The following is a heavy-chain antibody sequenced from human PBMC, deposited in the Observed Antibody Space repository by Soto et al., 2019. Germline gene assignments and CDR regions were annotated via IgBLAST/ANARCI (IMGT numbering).Heavy chain of an antibody. CDR2: IYSGGST. CDR3: ARDRVESGYPEYFQH. Sequence: EVQLVESGGGLIQPGGSLRLSCAASGFTVSSNYMSWVRQAPGKGLEWVSVIYSGGSTYYADSVKGRFIISRDNSKNTLYLQMNSLRAEDTAVYYCARDRVESGYPEYFQHWGQGTLVTVPS. V-gene: IGHV3-53*01. J-gene: IGHJ1*01. CDR1: GFTVSSNY. D-gene: IGHD3-22*01.